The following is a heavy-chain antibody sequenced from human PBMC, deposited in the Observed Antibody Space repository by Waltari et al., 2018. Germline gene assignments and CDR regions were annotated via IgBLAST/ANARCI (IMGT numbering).Heavy chain of an antibody. CDR1: GDSISRYY. J-gene: IGHJ6*02. CDR3: ARGPSLGDLLAGSFLGYYFGMDV. D-gene: IGHD3-9*01. Sequence: QVQLQESGPRLVKPSETLSLTCTVSGDSISRYYWSWIRQPAGKGLEWIGRIYTNWRTNYNPSLKSRVTMSVDKSKNQFSLSVTSVTAADTAVYFCARGPSLGDLLAGSFLGYYFGMDVWGQGTTVIVSS. CDR2: IYTNWRT. V-gene: IGHV4-4*07.